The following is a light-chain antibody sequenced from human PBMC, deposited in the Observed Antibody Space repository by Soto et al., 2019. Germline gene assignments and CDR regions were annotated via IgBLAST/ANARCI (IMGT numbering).Light chain of an antibody. V-gene: IGKV1-39*01. CDR3: QQSYNTPLT. J-gene: IGKJ1*01. Sequence: IEVTQSPSSLAASVGDRVTITCRASQTIGTYLNWYRHKSGAAPELLIYDASTLQSGVPSRFGGGASGTDFTLAISSLQLDDFPTYYCQQSYNTPLTFGQGTKVEIK. CDR2: DAS. CDR1: QTIGTY.